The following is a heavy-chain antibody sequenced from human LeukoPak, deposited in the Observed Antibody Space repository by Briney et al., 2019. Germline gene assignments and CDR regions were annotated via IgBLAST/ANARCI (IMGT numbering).Heavy chain of an antibody. Sequence: GGSLRLSCAASGFTFSSYSMNWVRQAPGKGLEWVSSISSSSSYIYYADSVKGRFTISRDKAKNSLYLQMNSLRAEDTAVYYCASGENDILTCLSSYWGQGTLVTVSS. CDR3: ASGENDILTCLSSY. D-gene: IGHD3-9*01. J-gene: IGHJ4*02. CDR2: ISSSSSYI. CDR1: GFTFSSYS. V-gene: IGHV3-21*01.